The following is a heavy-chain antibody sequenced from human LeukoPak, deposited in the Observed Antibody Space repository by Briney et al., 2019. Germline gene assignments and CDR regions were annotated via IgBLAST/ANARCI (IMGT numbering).Heavy chain of an antibody. J-gene: IGHJ4*02. D-gene: IGHD4-11*01. V-gene: IGHV3-49*04. CDR2: IRSKASGGTT. Sequence: GRSLRLSCTASGFTFGDYAMSWVRQAPGKGLECVAFIRSKASGGTTEYTASVKGRFTISRDDSKSIAYLQMNSLITEDTAIYYCTRGYSIDYWGQGTQVTVSS. CDR1: GFTFGDYA. CDR3: TRGYSIDY.